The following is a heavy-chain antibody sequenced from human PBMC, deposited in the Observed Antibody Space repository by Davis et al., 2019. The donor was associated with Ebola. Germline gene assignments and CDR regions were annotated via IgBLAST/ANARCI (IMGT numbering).Heavy chain of an antibody. CDR2: IYYSGST. CDR1: GGSISSYY. D-gene: IGHD6-19*01. CDR3: ARTESSGWYRHYYGMDV. J-gene: IGHJ6*02. Sequence: GSLRLSCTVSGGSISSYYWSWIRQPPGKGLEWIGYIYYSGSTNYNPSLKSRVTISVDTSTNQLSLKLSSVTAADTAVYYCARTESSGWYRHYYGMDVWGRGTTVTVSS. V-gene: IGHV4-59*08.